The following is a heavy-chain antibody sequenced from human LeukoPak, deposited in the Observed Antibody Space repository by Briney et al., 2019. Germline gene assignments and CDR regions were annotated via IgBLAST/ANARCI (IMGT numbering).Heavy chain of an antibody. CDR3: TRDRSRAEDD. CDR2: INQGGSDK. V-gene: IGHV3-7*01. Sequence: RGSLRLPCAASGFTFSGHWMSWVRQAPGKGLEWVANINQGGSDKYYVDSVKGRFTISRDNANNLLYLQMNSLRGEDTAVYYCTRDRSRAEDDWGQGTLVTVSS. J-gene: IGHJ4*02. D-gene: IGHD1-14*01. CDR1: GFTFSGHW.